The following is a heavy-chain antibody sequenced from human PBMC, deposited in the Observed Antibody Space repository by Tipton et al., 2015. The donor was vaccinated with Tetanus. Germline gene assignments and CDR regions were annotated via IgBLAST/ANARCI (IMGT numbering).Heavy chain of an antibody. V-gene: IGHV3-33*01. D-gene: IGHD3-3*01. CDR2: IWYDGSNK. CDR3: AREASIFGVVIPFDY. J-gene: IGHJ4*02. CDR1: GFTFSSYG. Sequence: QVQLVQSGGGVVQPGRSLRLSCAASGFTFSSYGMHWVRQAPGKGLEWVAVIWYDGSNKYYADSVKGRFTISRDNSKNTLYLQMNSLRAEDTAVYYCAREASIFGVVIPFDYWGQGTLVTVSS.